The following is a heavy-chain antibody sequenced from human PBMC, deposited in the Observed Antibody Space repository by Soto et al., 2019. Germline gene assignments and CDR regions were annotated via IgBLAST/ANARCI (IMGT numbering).Heavy chain of an antibody. Sequence: PSETLSLTCTVSGGSISSGGYYWSWIRQHPGKGLEWIGYIYYSGSTYYNPSLKSRVMMSVDTSKKQFSLKLRSVTAADTAVYYCVRDGTKTLWDWFDPWGQGISVTVSS. CDR2: IYYSGST. CDR3: VRDGTKTLWDWFDP. J-gene: IGHJ5*02. V-gene: IGHV4-31*03. CDR1: GGSISSGGYY. D-gene: IGHD1-1*01.